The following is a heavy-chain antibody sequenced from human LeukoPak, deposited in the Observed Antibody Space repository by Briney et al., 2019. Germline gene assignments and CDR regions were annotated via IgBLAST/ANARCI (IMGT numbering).Heavy chain of an antibody. J-gene: IGHJ4*02. Sequence: GGSLRLSCAASGFTFSSYGMHWVRQAPGKGLEWVAVIWYDGSNKYYADSVKGRFTISRDNSKNTLYLQMNSLRAEDTAVYYYARDGADYDYVWGSYRRVLYFDYWGQGTLVTVSS. D-gene: IGHD3-16*02. CDR3: ARDGADYDYVWGSYRRVLYFDY. V-gene: IGHV3-33*01. CDR1: GFTFSSYG. CDR2: IWYDGSNK.